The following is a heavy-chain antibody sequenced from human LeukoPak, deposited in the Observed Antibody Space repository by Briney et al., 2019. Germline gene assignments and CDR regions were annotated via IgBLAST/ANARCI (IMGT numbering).Heavy chain of an antibody. J-gene: IGHJ4*02. V-gene: IGHV3-21*01. D-gene: IGHD3-22*01. CDR2: ISAGGDFV. CDR1: GFPFSTHS. Sequence: GGSLRLSCAASGFPFSTHSLNWVRQAPGKGLEWVSSISAGGDFVYYGDSVKGRFTMSRDNAKNSLHLQMDSLTAEDTAVYYCVRDKYDRSNYAYLDSWGQGTLVTVSS. CDR3: VRDKYDRSNYAYLDS.